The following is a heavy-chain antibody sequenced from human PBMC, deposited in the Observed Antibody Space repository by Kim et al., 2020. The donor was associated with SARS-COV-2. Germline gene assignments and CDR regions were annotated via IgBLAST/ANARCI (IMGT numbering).Heavy chain of an antibody. D-gene: IGHD3-10*01. CDR3: ARHYYGSGSYYNP. V-gene: IGHV4-59*08. CDR2: IYYSGST. CDR1: GGSISSYY. J-gene: IGHJ5*02. Sequence: SETLSLTCTVSGGSISSYYWSWIRQPPGKGLEWIGYIYYSGSTNYNPSLKSRVTISVDTSKNQFSLKLSSVTAADTAVYYCARHYYGSGSYYNPWGQGTL.